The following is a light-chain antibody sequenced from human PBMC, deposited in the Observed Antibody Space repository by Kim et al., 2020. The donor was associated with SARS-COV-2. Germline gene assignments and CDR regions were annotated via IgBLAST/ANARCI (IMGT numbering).Light chain of an antibody. CDR3: QAWDSTTGWV. J-gene: IGLJ3*02. CDR1: KLGERF. CDR2: QDK. Sequence: SPGQTASSTCSGDKLGERFACWYQQKPGQSPLLVIYQDKKRPSGIPERFSGSNSGNTATLTISGTQAMDEADYYCQAWDSTTGWVFGGGTQLTVL. V-gene: IGLV3-1*01.